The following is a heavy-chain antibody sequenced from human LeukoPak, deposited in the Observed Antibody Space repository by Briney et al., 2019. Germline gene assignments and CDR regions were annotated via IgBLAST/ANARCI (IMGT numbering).Heavy chain of an antibody. D-gene: IGHD5-24*01. CDR3: ARASRDGYNQNFDH. CDR2: IYPGGSET. J-gene: IGHJ4*02. Sequence: RGESLNISCKGLGYSFSSYWNAWARQRPGKGLEWMGIIYPGGSETRYDPSFQGQVTISADSSTSTAYLQWSSLRASDTAMYYCARASRDGYNQNFDHWGQGTLVTVSS. CDR1: GYSFSSYW. V-gene: IGHV5-51*01.